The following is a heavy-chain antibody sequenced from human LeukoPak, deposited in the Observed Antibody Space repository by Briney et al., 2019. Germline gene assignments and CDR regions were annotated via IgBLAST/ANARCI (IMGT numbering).Heavy chain of an antibody. Sequence: GGSPRLSCAASGFTVSSNDMSWVRQAPGKGLEWVSVIYSGGSTYYADSVKGRFTISRDNSKNTLYLQMNNLRAEDTAVYYCASGSGSYRTPYYYMDVWGKGTTVTVSS. D-gene: IGHD3-10*01. CDR2: IYSGGST. J-gene: IGHJ6*03. V-gene: IGHV3-53*01. CDR3: ASGSGSYRTPYYYMDV. CDR1: GFTVSSND.